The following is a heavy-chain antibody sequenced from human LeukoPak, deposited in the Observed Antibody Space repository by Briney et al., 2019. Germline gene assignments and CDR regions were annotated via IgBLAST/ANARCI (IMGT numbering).Heavy chain of an antibody. V-gene: IGHV1-46*01. CDR3: AKEDFVVVPAAIGWFAP. Sequence: ASVKVSCKASGYTFTSCYMHWVRQAPGQGLEWMGIINPSGGSTSYAQKFQGRVTMTRDTSTSTVYMELSSLRSEDMAVYYCAKEDFVVVPAAIGWFAPWGQGTLFTVSS. CDR1: GYTFTSCY. J-gene: IGHJ5*02. CDR2: INPSGGST. D-gene: IGHD2-2*01.